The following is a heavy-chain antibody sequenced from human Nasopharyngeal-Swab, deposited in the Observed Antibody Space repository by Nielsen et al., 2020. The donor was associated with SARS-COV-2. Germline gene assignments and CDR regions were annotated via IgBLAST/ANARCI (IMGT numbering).Heavy chain of an antibody. D-gene: IGHD2-8*01. CDR1: GFTFGDYA. J-gene: IGHJ3*02. CDR2: IRSKAYGGTT. V-gene: IGHV3-49*03. CDR3: TRIRTNAFDI. Sequence: GESLKISCTASGFTFGDYAMSWFRQAPGKGLEWVGFIRSKAYGGTTEYAASVKGRSTISRDDSKSIAYLQMNSLKTEDTAVYYCTRIRTNAFDIWGQGTMVTVSS.